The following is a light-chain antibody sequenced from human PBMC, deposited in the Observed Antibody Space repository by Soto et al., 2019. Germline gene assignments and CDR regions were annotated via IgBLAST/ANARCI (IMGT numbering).Light chain of an antibody. Sequence: DIQMTQSPSSLSASVGDRVTITCQASQDISNYLNWYQQKPGKAPKLLIYDASNLETGVPSRFSGSGSGTDFTFNLSSLQPEDIATYYCQQYDNPLLTFGGGTKVEIK. CDR1: QDISNY. V-gene: IGKV1-33*01. CDR2: DAS. CDR3: QQYDNPLLT. J-gene: IGKJ4*01.